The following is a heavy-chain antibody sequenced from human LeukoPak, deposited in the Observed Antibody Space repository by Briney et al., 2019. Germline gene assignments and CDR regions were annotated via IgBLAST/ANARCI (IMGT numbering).Heavy chain of an antibody. CDR1: GFTFSSYA. J-gene: IGHJ4*02. CDR3: AKAVDTAMVTD. Sequence: PGGSLRLPCAASGFTFSSYAMHWVRQAPGKGLEWVAVISYDGSNKYYADSVKGRFTISRDNSKNTLYLQMDSLRAEDTAVYYCAKAVDTAMVTDWGQGTLVTVSS. CDR2: ISYDGSNK. V-gene: IGHV3-30*04. D-gene: IGHD5-18*01.